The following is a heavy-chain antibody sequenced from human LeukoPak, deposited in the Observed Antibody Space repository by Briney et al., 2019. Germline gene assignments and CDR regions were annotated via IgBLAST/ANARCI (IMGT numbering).Heavy chain of an antibody. Sequence: GGSLRLSCAASGFTFSSYAMSWVRQAPGKGLEWVSAISGSGGSTYYADSVKGRFTISRDNSKKTLYLEMNNLRAEDTAVYYCAKDAERGFDYNWGQGTLVTVSS. CDR3: AKDAERGFDYN. CDR2: ISGSGGST. CDR1: GFTFSSYA. J-gene: IGHJ4*02. D-gene: IGHD3-9*01. V-gene: IGHV3-23*01.